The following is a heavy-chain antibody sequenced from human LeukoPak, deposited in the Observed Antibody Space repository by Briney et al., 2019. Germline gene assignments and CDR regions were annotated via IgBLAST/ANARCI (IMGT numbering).Heavy chain of an antibody. CDR2: TYYRSKWYN. D-gene: IGHD2-2*01. CDR3: ARGAYCSSTSCSGVVWFDP. Sequence: SQTLSLTCAISGDSVSSNSAAWNWIRQSPSRGLEWLGRTYYRSKWYNDYAVSVKSRITINPDTSKNQFSLQLNSVTPEDTAVYYCARGAYCSSTSCSGVVWFDPRGQGTLVTVSS. J-gene: IGHJ5*02. V-gene: IGHV6-1*01. CDR1: GDSVSSNSAA.